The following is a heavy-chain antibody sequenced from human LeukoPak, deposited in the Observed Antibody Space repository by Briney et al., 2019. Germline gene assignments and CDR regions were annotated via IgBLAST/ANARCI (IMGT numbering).Heavy chain of an antibody. Sequence: GGSLRLSCAASGFTFSSYAMSWVRQAPGKGLEWVSAISGSGGSTYYADSVKGRFTISRDNSKNTLYLQMNSLRAEDTAVYYCAKDPRSSWSLNWFDPWGQGTLVTVSS. V-gene: IGHV3-23*01. CDR1: GFTFSSYA. CDR2: ISGSGGST. CDR3: AKDPRSSWSLNWFDP. D-gene: IGHD6-13*01. J-gene: IGHJ5*02.